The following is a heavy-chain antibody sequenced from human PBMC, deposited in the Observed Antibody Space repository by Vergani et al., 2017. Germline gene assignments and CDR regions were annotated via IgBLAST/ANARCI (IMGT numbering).Heavy chain of an antibody. CDR1: GFTFSGSA. CDR2: IRSKANSYAT. J-gene: IGHJ6*02. CDR3: ATEGSGYGDYYYYYGMDV. V-gene: IGHV3-73*02. D-gene: IGHD4-17*01. Sequence: EVQLVESGGGLVQPGGSLKLSCAASGFTFSGSAMHWVRQASGKGLEWVGRIRSKANSYATAYAASVKGRFTISRDDSKNTAYLQMNSLKTEDTAVYYCATEGSGYGDYYYYYGMDVWGQGTTVTVSS.